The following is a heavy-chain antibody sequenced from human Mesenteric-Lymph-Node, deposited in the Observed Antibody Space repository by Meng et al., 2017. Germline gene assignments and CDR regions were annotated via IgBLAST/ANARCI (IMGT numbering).Heavy chain of an antibody. CDR1: GGSLISGGYY. V-gene: IGHV4-31*03. CDR3: ARVTGDFFRWFDP. Sequence: QIQLEAPVTGSVNASRPLSLTCSVSGGSLISGGYYWSWIRQHPVKGLEWIGYIYYTGSTSYNPSLKSRVIMSVDTSKNQFSLKLGSVTAADTGVYYCARVTGDFFRWFDPWGQGTLVTVSS. J-gene: IGHJ5*02. D-gene: IGHD3-3*01. CDR2: IYYTGST.